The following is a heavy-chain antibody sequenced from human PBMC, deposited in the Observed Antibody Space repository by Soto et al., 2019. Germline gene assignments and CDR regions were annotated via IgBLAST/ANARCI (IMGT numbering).Heavy chain of an antibody. D-gene: IGHD3-10*01. V-gene: IGHV4-34*01. CDR2: INHSGST. CDR1: GGSFSGYY. CDR3: AREGWDYYGSGSYYRSPPLKYYYGMDV. Sequence: SETLSLTCAVYGGSFSGYYWSWIRQPPGKGLEWIGEINHSGSTNYNPSLKSRVTISVDTSKNQFSLKLSSVTAADTAVYYCAREGWDYYGSGSYYRSPPLKYYYGMDVWGQVTTVTVS. J-gene: IGHJ6*02.